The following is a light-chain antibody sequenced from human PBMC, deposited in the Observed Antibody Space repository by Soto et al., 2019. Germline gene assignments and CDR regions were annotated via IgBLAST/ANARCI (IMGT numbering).Light chain of an antibody. Sequence: EIVLTQSPGTRSLSPGERATLSCRASQSVSKNYLAWYQQKPGQAPRLLIYGASNRATGIPDRFSGSGSGTDFTLTISRMEPEDFAVYDCQQYGSSGTFGQGTKVDI. V-gene: IGKV3-20*01. J-gene: IGKJ1*01. CDR2: GAS. CDR3: QQYGSSGT. CDR1: QSVSKNY.